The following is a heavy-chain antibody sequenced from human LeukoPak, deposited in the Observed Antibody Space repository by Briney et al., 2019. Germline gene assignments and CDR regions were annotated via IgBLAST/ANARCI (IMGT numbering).Heavy chain of an antibody. Sequence: PETLSLTCTVSGGSISSSSYYWGWIRQPPGKGLEWIGSIYYSGSTYYNPSLKSRVTISVDTSKNQFSLKLSSVTAADTAVYYCARLPYDAGWYLDLWGRGTLVTVSS. CDR3: ARLPYDAGWYLDL. CDR2: IYYSGST. CDR1: GGSISSSSYY. V-gene: IGHV4-39*01. D-gene: IGHD3-3*01. J-gene: IGHJ2*01.